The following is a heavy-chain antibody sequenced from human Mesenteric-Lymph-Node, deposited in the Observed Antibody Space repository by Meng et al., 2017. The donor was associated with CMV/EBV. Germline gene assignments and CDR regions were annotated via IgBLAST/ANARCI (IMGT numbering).Heavy chain of an antibody. CDR1: GFTFSSYA. J-gene: IGHJ6*02. V-gene: IGHV3-30*04. Sequence: GESLKISCAASGFTFSSYAMHWVRQAPGKGLEWVAVISYDGSNKYYADSVKGRFTISRDNSKNTLYLQMNSLRAEDTAVYYCARGPRGGDFWSGSYYYYYGMDVWGQGTTVTVSS. CDR2: ISYDGSNK. D-gene: IGHD3-3*01. CDR3: ARGPRGGDFWSGSYYYYYGMDV.